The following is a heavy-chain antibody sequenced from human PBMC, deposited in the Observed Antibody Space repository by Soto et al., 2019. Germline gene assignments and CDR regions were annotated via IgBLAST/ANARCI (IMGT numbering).Heavy chain of an antibody. J-gene: IGHJ4*02. D-gene: IGHD2-21*01. V-gene: IGHV4-39*07. CDR1: GGSIRTSNYY. CDR3: ARDFIRSSPLLEYYFDY. CDR2: VYYTGTT. Sequence: SETLSLTCTVSGGSIRTSNYYWVWIRQTPGRGLEWIGSVYYTGTTYYTPSLQGRVSMSADTSKNQFFLELKSVTAEDTAVYYCARDFIRSSPLLEYYFDYWGQGTLVTVSS.